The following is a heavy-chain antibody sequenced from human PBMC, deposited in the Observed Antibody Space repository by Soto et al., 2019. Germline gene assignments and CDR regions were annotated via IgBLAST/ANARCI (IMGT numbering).Heavy chain of an antibody. CDR1: GFTVSSNY. CDR2: IYSGGST. Sequence: EVQLVESGGGLVQPGGSPRLSCAASGFTVSSNYMSWVRQAPGKGLEWVSVIYSGGSTYYADSVKGRFTISRDNSKNTLYLQMNSLRAEDTAVYYCARDTYYYDSSGYNGYYFDYWGQGTLVTVSS. D-gene: IGHD3-22*01. V-gene: IGHV3-66*01. J-gene: IGHJ4*02. CDR3: ARDTYYYDSSGYNGYYFDY.